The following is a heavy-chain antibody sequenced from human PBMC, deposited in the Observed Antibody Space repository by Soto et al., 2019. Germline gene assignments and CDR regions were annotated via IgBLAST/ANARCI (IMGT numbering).Heavy chain of an antibody. CDR1: GFTFSSYW. Sequence: EVQLVESGGGLVQPGGSLRLSCAASGFTFSSYWMSWVRQAPGKGLEWVANIKQDGSEKYYVDSVKGRFTISRDNATNSLYLAMTGLRADDTAVYYCASAISSNRYCESEYFQHWVQGPLVTVSS. D-gene: IGHD1-26*01. V-gene: IGHV3-7*01. J-gene: IGHJ1*01. CDR3: ASAISSNRYCESEYFQH. CDR2: IKQDGSEK.